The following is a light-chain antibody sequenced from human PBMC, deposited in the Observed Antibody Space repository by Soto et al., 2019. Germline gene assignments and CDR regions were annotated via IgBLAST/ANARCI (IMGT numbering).Light chain of an antibody. J-gene: IGKJ5*01. Sequence: DIMMTQSPDSLAVSLGERATINCKSSQSVLYSSNNKNYLAWYQQKPGQPPKLLIYWASTRESGVPDRFSGSGSGTEFTLTISSLQSEGFAVYYCQQYNNWPITFGQGTRLEI. CDR3: QQYNNWPIT. V-gene: IGKV4-1*01. CDR2: WAS. CDR1: QSVLYSSNNKNY.